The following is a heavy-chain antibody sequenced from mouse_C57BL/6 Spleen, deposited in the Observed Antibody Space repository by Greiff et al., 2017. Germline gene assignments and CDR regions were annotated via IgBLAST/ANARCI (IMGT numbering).Heavy chain of an antibody. Sequence: EVQLVESGEGLVKPGGSLKLSCAASGFTFSSYAMSWVRQTPEKRLEWVAYISSGGDYIYYADTVKGRFTISRDNARNTLYLQRSSRKSEDTAMFYCTRAETSYYFDYWGQGTTLTVSS. J-gene: IGHJ2*01. CDR1: GFTFSSYA. CDR3: TRAETSYYFDY. V-gene: IGHV5-9-1*02. CDR2: ISSGGDYI.